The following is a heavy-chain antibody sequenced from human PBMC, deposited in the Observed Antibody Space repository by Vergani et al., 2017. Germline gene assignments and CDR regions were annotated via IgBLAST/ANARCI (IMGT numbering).Heavy chain of an antibody. Sequence: QVQLVESGGGVVQPGRSLRLSCAASGFTFNQYGMHWVRQAPGKGLEWVAVTWYDGNNKQSADSVKGRFTISRDNSKSTLYLQVHSLRTEDTAVYYCATKMCGKPGCQIGYLREWGQGTLVTVSS. CDR3: ATKMCGKPGCQIGYLRE. CDR2: TWYDGNNK. CDR1: GFTFNQYG. D-gene: IGHD4-23*01. J-gene: IGHJ1*01. V-gene: IGHV3-33*01.